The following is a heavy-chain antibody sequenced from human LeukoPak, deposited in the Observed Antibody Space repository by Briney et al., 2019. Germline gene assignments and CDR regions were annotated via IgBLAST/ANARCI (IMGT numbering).Heavy chain of an antibody. Sequence: PGGSLRLSCAASGLTFSDHYMDWVRQAPGKGLEWVGRTSNKGSTYTAEYAASVKGRFTISRDGSANSLFLQVNSLKIEDTAVYYCALSLASRWDAYDYWGLGTLVTVSS. CDR3: ALSLASRWDAYDY. V-gene: IGHV3-72*01. J-gene: IGHJ4*02. D-gene: IGHD6-6*01. CDR2: TSNKGSTYTA. CDR1: GLTFSDHY.